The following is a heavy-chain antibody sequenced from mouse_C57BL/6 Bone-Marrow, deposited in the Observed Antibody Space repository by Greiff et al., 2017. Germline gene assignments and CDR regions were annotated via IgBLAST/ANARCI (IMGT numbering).Heavy chain of an antibody. V-gene: IGHV10-1*01. CDR2: IRSKSNNYAT. J-gene: IGHJ4*01. Sequence: EVKLVESGGGLVQPKGSLKLSCAASGFSFNTYAMNWVRQAPGKGLEWVARIRSKSNNYATYYADSVKDRFTISRDNSESMHYLQMNNLKTEDTAMYYCVRGVYYSNYDYYAMDYWGQGTSVTVSS. D-gene: IGHD2-5*01. CDR3: VRGVYYSNYDYYAMDY. CDR1: GFSFNTYA.